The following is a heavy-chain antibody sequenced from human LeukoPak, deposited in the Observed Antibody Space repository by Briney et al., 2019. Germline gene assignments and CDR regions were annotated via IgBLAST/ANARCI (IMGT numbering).Heavy chain of an antibody. Sequence: GGSLRLSCAASGFTFSNYWMHWVRQAPGKGLVWVSRIKSDGSSTNYADSVKGRFTISRDNAKNTLYLQMNSLRVEDTAIYFCATGGYNGLFLFNYWGQGTLVTVSS. J-gene: IGHJ4*02. CDR2: IKSDGSST. CDR3: ATGGYNGLFLFNY. D-gene: IGHD1-1*01. CDR1: GFTFSNYW. V-gene: IGHV3-74*01.